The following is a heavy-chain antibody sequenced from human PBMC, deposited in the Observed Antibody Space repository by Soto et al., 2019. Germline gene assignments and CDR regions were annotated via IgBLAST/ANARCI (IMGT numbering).Heavy chain of an antibody. V-gene: IGHV3-30-3*01. Sequence: PGGSLRLSCAASGFTFSSYAMHWARQAPGKGLEWVAVISYDGSNKYYADSVKGRFTISRDNSKNTLYLQMNSLRAEDTAVYYCARDGALYDFWSGYYSYYYYGMDVWGQGTTVTVSS. D-gene: IGHD3-3*01. CDR2: ISYDGSNK. CDR3: ARDGALYDFWSGYYSYYYYGMDV. J-gene: IGHJ6*02. CDR1: GFTFSSYA.